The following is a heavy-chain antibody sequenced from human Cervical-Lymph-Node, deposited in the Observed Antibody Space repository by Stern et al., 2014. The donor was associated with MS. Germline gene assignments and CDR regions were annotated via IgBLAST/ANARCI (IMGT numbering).Heavy chain of an antibody. CDR2: IDWDDDK. Sequence: ESGPALVKPTQTLTLTCTFSGFSLSTSGMRVSWIRQPPGKALEWLARIDWDDDKFYSTSLKTRLTISKDTSKSQVVLTLTNMDPVDTATYYCARIYYYDSSGYRDAFDIWGQGTMVTVSS. CDR1: GFSLSTSGMR. CDR3: ARIYYYDSSGYRDAFDI. J-gene: IGHJ3*02. D-gene: IGHD3-22*01. V-gene: IGHV2-70*04.